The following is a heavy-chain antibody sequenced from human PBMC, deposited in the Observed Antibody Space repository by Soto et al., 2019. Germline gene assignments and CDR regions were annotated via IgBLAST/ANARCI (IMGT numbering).Heavy chain of an antibody. V-gene: IGHV5-10-1*01. D-gene: IGHD3-22*01. J-gene: IGHJ4*02. CDR3: ARQIYDSDTGPNFQYYFDS. CDR2: IDPSDSQT. CDR1: GYSFAVYW. Sequence: LGEYLNISCTGSGYSFAVYWITWVRPQPGKGLEWMGRIDPSDSQTYYSPSFRGHVTISVTKSITTVFLQWSSLRASDTAMYYCARQIYDSDTGPNFQYYFDSWGQGTPVTAPQ.